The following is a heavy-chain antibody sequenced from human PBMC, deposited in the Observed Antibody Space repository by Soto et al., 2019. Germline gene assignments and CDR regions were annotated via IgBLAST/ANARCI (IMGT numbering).Heavy chain of an antibody. CDR3: ARDVRDRRPPPRTVTTCIDY. V-gene: IGHV4-31*03. CDR1: GGSISSGGYY. CDR2: IYYSGST. D-gene: IGHD4-17*01. Sequence: QVQLQESGPGLVKPSQTLSLTCTVSGGSISSGGYYWSWIRQHPGKGLEWIGYIYYSGSTYYNPSLKSRFTKTVDTSKNQFPLKLSSVTAADTAVYYCARDVRDRRPPPRTVTTCIDYWGQGTLVTVSS. J-gene: IGHJ4*02.